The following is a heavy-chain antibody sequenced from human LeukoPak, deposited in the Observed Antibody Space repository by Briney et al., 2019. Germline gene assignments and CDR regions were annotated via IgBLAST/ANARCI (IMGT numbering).Heavy chain of an antibody. CDR3: ARARSGAVARNYNWFDP. CDR1: GYTFTTFD. J-gene: IGHJ5*02. CDR2: ISTYNGNT. Sequence: ASVKVSCKASGYTFTTFDISWVRQAPGQGLKWMGWISTYNGNTNYAQNLQGRVTMTTDTSTSTAYMELRSLTSDDTAVYYCARARSGAVARNYNWFDPWGQGTLVTVSS. D-gene: IGHD6-19*01. V-gene: IGHV1-18*01.